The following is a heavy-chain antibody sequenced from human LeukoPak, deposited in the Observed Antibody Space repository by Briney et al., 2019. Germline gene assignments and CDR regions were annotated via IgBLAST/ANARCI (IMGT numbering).Heavy chain of an antibody. CDR2: ISYDGSNK. V-gene: IGHV3-30-3*01. CDR1: GFTFSSYA. CDR3: VREVTSGSFDS. D-gene: IGHD1-26*01. J-gene: IGHJ4*02. Sequence: GGSLRLSCAASGFTFSSYAMHWVRQAPGKGLEWVAVISYDGSNKYYADSVKGRFTISRDNSQNTLYVQMSSLRPEDTAMYYCVREVTSGSFDSWGQGTLVTVSS.